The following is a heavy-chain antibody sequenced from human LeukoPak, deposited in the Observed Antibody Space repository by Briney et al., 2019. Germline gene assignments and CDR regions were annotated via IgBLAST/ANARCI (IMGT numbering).Heavy chain of an antibody. J-gene: IGHJ5*02. D-gene: IGHD6-19*01. Sequence: SETLSLTCAVYGGSFSGYYWSWIRQPPGKGLEWIGEINHSGSTNYNPSLKSRVTISVDTSRNQFSLKLSSVTAADTAVYYCASRTDFRIAVAGIAGNWFDPWGQGTLVTVSS. V-gene: IGHV4-34*01. CDR2: INHSGST. CDR3: ASRTDFRIAVAGIAGNWFDP. CDR1: GGSFSGYY.